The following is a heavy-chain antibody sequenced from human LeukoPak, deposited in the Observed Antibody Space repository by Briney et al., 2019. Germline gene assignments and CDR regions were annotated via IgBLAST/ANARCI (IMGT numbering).Heavy chain of an antibody. CDR1: GFNFSTYW. V-gene: IGHV3-7*01. CDR3: VTDQTGRHPYFFDY. J-gene: IGHJ4*02. CDR2: IKEDGSEI. D-gene: IGHD3-10*01. Sequence: GGSLRLSCAASGFNFSTYWMTWVRQVLGKGLEWVANIKEDGSEIYYVDAVKGRFSISRDNAKTSLYLQMNNLSVADTAVYYCVTDQTGRHPYFFDYWGQGTLVAVSS.